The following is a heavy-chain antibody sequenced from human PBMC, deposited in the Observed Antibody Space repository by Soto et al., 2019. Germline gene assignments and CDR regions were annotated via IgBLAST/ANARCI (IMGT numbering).Heavy chain of an antibody. Sequence: RPGGALSLSCASSGFTFNTYTMHWVRQAPGKGLEWVATTSFDERNKYHADSVKGRFTISRDNSKNTLYLQMNNLRTEDTAVYYCARPYSSGWSLPFDYWGQGTRVTV. CDR2: TSFDERNK. D-gene: IGHD6-19*01. CDR1: GFTFNTYT. CDR3: ARPYSSGWSLPFDY. V-gene: IGHV3-30*04. J-gene: IGHJ4*02.